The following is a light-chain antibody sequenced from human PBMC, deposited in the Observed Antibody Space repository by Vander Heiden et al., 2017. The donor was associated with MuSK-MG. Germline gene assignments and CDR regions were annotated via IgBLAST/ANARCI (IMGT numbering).Light chain of an antibody. CDR3: QQHSQWPLYT. CDR1: PPASSY. Sequence: DIDSTQSLATLPLSPGERAPLSGRSSPPASSYLAWYQQKPAQAPRLPIYDASNKGTGSPASFSGGRSGTNFTLTISSLEPEDYAVYYYQQHSQWPLYTFGQGTKLEIK. J-gene: IGKJ2*01. V-gene: IGKV3-11*01. CDR2: DAS.